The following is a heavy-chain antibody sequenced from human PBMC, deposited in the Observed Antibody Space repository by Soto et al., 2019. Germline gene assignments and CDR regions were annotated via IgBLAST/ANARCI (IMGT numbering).Heavy chain of an antibody. J-gene: IGHJ5*02. D-gene: IGHD1-26*01. CDR2: ISAYNGNT. Sequence: GASVKVSCKASGYTFTSYGISWVRQAPGQGLEWMGWISAYNGNTNYAQRLQGRVTMTTDTSTSTAYMELRSLRSDDTAVYYCAEAYSGSYTNWFDPWGQGTLVTVSS. CDR3: AEAYSGSYTNWFDP. V-gene: IGHV1-18*01. CDR1: GYTFTSYG.